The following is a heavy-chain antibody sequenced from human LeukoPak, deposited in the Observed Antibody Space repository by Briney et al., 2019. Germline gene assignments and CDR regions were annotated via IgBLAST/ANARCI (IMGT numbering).Heavy chain of an antibody. J-gene: IGHJ3*02. V-gene: IGHV1-69*04. CDR1: GGTFSSYA. CDR3: AKDRLPAVGGAFDI. D-gene: IGHD6-13*01. Sequence: ASVKVSCKASGGTFSSYAISWVRQAPGQGLEWMGRFIPILGIANYAQKFQGRVTITADKSTSTAYMELSSLRSEDTAVYYCAKDRLPAVGGAFDIWGQGTRVTVSS. CDR2: FIPILGIA.